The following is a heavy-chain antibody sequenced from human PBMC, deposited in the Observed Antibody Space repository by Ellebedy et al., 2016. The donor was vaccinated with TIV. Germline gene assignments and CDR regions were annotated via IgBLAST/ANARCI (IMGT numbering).Heavy chain of an antibody. V-gene: IGHV1-3*01. CDR3: ARGVSGSYDPQYYYMDV. Sequence: AASVKVSCKASGYTFTSYAMHWVRQAPGQRLEWMGWINAGNGNTKYSQKFQGRVTMTRNTSISTAYMELSSLISEDTAVYYCARGVSGSYDPQYYYMDVWGKGTTVTVS. D-gene: IGHD1-26*01. J-gene: IGHJ6*03. CDR1: GYTFTSYA. CDR2: INAGNGNT.